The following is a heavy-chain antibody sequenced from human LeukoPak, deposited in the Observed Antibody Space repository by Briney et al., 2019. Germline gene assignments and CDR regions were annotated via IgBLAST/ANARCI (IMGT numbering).Heavy chain of an antibody. Sequence: SETLSLTCTVSGGSISGTDLYWGWIRQLPGKGLEWIGNIHSTGNTFCNPSLESRVTISVDTSKNQFSLKLSSVTAADTAVYYCEKDSHLDVWGHGTTVTVSS. V-gene: IGHV4-39*01. D-gene: IGHD2-15*01. CDR2: IHSTGNT. CDR1: GGSISGTDLY. CDR3: EKDSHLDV. J-gene: IGHJ6*02.